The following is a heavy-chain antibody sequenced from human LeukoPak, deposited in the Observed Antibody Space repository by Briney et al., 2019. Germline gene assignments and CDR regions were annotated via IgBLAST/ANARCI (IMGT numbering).Heavy chain of an antibody. CDR2: MYHSGGT. CDR3: ARAALGVLQQPGRALGPGSFEYHD. D-gene: IGHD3-10*01. CDR1: GYSISSGYY. J-gene: IGHJ4*02. Sequence: SETLSLTVTVSGYSISSGYYWGWIRQPPGKGLEWIGCMYHSGGTYYKPSLKSRVTLSVDRSRTPFSLKLTSVPAAGTAVSSCARAALGVLQQPGRALGPGSFEYHDWGGGTSVTVSS. V-gene: IGHV4-38-2*02.